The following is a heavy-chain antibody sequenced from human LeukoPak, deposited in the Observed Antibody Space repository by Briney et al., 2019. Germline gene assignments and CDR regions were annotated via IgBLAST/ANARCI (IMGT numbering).Heavy chain of an antibody. CDR3: TSCSSISCYTFDFDY. Sequence: GGTLRLSCTASGFTFGDYAMSWVRQAPGKGLEWVGFIRSKAYGGTTEYAASVKGRSTISRDDSKSIAYLQMNSLKTEDTAVYYCTSCSSISCYTFDFDYWGQGTLVTVSS. J-gene: IGHJ4*02. D-gene: IGHD2-2*02. CDR1: GFTFGDYA. V-gene: IGHV3-49*04. CDR2: IRSKAYGGTT.